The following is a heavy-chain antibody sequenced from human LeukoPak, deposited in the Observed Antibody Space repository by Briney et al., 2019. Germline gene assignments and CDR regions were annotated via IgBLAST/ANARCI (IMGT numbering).Heavy chain of an antibody. CDR3: AKSRTSPAYFDY. D-gene: IGHD2-2*01. CDR2: IRYDGSNK. V-gene: IGHV3-30*02. J-gene: IGHJ4*02. Sequence: GGSLRLSCAASGFTLSSYGMHWVRQAPGKGLEWVAFIRYDGSNKYYADSVKGRFTISRDNSKNTLYLQMNSLRAEDTAVYYCAKSRTSPAYFDYWGQGTLVTVSS. CDR1: GFTLSSYG.